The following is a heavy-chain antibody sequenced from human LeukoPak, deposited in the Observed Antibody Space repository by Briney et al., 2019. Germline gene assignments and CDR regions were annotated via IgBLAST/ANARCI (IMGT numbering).Heavy chain of an antibody. CDR1: GFTFSSYG. CDR3: ASGSRGVVPAAMVLYYYYYMDV. CDR2: IRYDGNDK. Sequence: GGSLRLSCAASGFTFSSYGMSWVRQAPGKGLEWVAFIRYDGNDKYYADSVKGRFTISRDNSKNTLYLQMSSLRAEDTAVYYCASGSRGVVPAAMVLYYYYYMDVWGKGTTVTISS. V-gene: IGHV3-30*02. J-gene: IGHJ6*03. D-gene: IGHD2-2*01.